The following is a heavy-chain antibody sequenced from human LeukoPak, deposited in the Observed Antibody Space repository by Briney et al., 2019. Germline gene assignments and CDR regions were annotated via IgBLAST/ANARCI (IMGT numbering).Heavy chain of an antibody. D-gene: IGHD1-14*01. CDR2: ISYSGST. CDR3: ARTGRRGYFDF. CDR1: GDSMTNYY. J-gene: IGHJ2*01. Sequence: SETLSLTCTVSGDSMTNYYWSWIRQPPGMGLEWIGYISYSGSTNYNPSLRSRVAISDDTSNNQFFLRLTSVTTTDTAVYYCARTGRRGYFDFWGRGTLVTVSS. V-gene: IGHV4-59*01.